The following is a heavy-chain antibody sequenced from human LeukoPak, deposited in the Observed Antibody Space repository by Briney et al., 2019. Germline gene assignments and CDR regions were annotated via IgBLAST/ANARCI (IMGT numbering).Heavy chain of an antibody. CDR2: ISSSGSYI. D-gene: IGHD2-21*01. V-gene: IGHV3-21*01. Sequence: GGSLRLSCAASGFTFSTYSMNWVRQAPGKGLEWVSSISSSGSYIYYADSVKGRFTISRDNAKNSLDLQMNSLQDADTAVYYCARAPTPYFTYYMDVWGKGTTVTVSS. J-gene: IGHJ6*03. CDR1: GFTFSTYS. CDR3: ARAPTPYFTYYMDV.